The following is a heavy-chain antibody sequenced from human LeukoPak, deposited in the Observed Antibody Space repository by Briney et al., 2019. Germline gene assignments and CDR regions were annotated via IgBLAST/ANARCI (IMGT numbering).Heavy chain of an antibody. D-gene: IGHD1-26*01. Sequence: RASVKVSCKASGYTFTGYYMHWVRQAPGQGLEWMGWINPNSGGTNYAQKFQGRVTMTRDTSISTAYMELSRLRSDDTAVYYCARGGLSGSYYDYFHHWGQGTLVTVSS. CDR3: ARGGLSGSYYDYFHH. J-gene: IGHJ1*01. CDR2: INPNSGGT. V-gene: IGHV1-2*02. CDR1: GYTFTGYY.